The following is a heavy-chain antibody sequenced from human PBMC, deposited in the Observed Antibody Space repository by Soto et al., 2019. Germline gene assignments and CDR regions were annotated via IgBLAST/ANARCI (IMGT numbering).Heavy chain of an antibody. Sequence: GGSLRLSCAASGFTFSSYSMNWVRQAPGKGLEWVSYISSSSSTIYYADSVKGRFTISRDNAKNSLYLQMNSLRAEDTAVYYCARDLYSSGWNPVDYWGQGTLVTVSS. V-gene: IGHV3-48*01. D-gene: IGHD6-19*01. CDR3: ARDLYSSGWNPVDY. CDR1: GFTFSSYS. J-gene: IGHJ4*02. CDR2: ISSSSSTI.